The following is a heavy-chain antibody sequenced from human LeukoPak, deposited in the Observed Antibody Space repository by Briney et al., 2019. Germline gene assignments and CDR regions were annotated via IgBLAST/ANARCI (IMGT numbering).Heavy chain of an antibody. Sequence: VASVKVSFKASGGTFSSYAISWVRQAPGQGLEWMGGIIPIFGTANYAQKFQGRVTITADESTSTAYMELSSLRSEDTAVYYCARKGWGSYRYKGNWFDPWGQGTLVTVSS. CDR2: IIPIFGTA. D-gene: IGHD3-16*02. V-gene: IGHV1-69*13. CDR1: GGTFSSYA. CDR3: ARKGWGSYRYKGNWFDP. J-gene: IGHJ5*02.